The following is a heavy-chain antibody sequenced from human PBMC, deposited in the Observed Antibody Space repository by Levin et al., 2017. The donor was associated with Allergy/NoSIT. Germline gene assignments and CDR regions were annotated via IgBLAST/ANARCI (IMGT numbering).Heavy chain of an antibody. CDR2: IYYSGST. CDR3: ARGSYYYYMDV. V-gene: IGHV4-59*01. J-gene: IGHJ6*03. Sequence: PGGSLRLSCTVSGGSISSDYWSWIRQPPGKGLEWIGYIYYSGSTNYNPSLKSRVTISVDTSKNQFSLKLSSVTAADTAVYYCARGSYYYYMDVWGKGTTVTVSS. CDR1: GGSISSDY.